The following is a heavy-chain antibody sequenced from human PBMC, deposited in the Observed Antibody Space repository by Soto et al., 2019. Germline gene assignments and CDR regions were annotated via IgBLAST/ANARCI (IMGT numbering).Heavy chain of an antibody. CDR1: GYSFTRYW. J-gene: IGHJ6*02. D-gene: IGHD2-2*01. CDR2: IYPGDSDT. Sequence: GESLKLSCKGSGYSFTRYWIGWVRQVPGKGLEWMGIIYPGDSDTRYSPSFQGQVTISADKSISTAYLQWSSLKASDTAMYYCARHGGIVVVPAAMPSSYGMDVWGQGTTVTVSS. CDR3: ARHGGIVVVPAAMPSSYGMDV. V-gene: IGHV5-51*01.